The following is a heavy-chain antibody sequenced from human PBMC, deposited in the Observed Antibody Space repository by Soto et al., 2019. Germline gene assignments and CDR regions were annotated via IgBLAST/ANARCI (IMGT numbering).Heavy chain of an antibody. CDR3: ARDGVPMTTVTTNPFNWFDP. J-gene: IGHJ5*02. CDR1: GYTFTSYY. D-gene: IGHD4-17*01. V-gene: IGHV1-46*03. Sequence: ASVKVSCKASGYTFTSYYMHWVRQAPGQGLEWMGIINPSGGSTSYAQKFQGRVTMTRDTSTSTVYMELSSLRSEDTAVYYCARDGVPMTTVTTNPFNWFDPWGQGTLVTVSS. CDR2: INPSGGST.